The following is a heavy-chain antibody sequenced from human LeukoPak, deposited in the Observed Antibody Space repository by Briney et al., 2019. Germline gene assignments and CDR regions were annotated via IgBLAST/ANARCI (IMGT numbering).Heavy chain of an antibody. CDR2: ISYDGSNK. CDR3: AKEIGYGCSSTSCYATYFDY. Sequence: GGSLRLSCAASGFTFSSYGMHWVRQAPGKGLEWVAVISYDGSNKYYADSVKGRFTISRDNSKNTLYLQMNSLRAEDTAVYYCAKEIGYGCSSTSCYATYFDYWGLGTLVTVSS. V-gene: IGHV3-30*18. CDR1: GFTFSSYG. D-gene: IGHD2-2*01. J-gene: IGHJ4*02.